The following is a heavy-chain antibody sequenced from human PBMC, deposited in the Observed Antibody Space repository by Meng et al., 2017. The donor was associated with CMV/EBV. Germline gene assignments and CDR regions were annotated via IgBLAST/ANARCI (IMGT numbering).Heavy chain of an antibody. CDR2: INWNGDST. Sequence: GESLKISCAASGFTFDDYGMSWVRQAPGKGLEWVSGINWNGDSTGYADSVKGRFTISRDNAKKSLYPQMNSLRAEDTALYYCAKVGSGSYWYYFDYWGQGTLVTVSS. V-gene: IGHV3-20*04. CDR1: GFTFDDYG. D-gene: IGHD1-26*01. J-gene: IGHJ4*02. CDR3: AKVGSGSYWYYFDY.